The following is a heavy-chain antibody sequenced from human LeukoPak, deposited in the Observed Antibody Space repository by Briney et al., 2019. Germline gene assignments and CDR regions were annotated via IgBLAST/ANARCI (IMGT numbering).Heavy chain of an antibody. CDR2: ISGSGGDT. Sequence: GGSLRLSCAASRFTFSIYAMSWVRQAPGKGLEWVSGISGSGGDTYYVDSVKGRFTISRDNSKNRVYLHMNSLRAEDTAVYYCAKESTVTPGNVNWFDPWGQGTLVTVSS. J-gene: IGHJ5*02. CDR1: RFTFSIYA. V-gene: IGHV3-23*01. D-gene: IGHD4-17*01. CDR3: AKESTVTPGNVNWFDP.